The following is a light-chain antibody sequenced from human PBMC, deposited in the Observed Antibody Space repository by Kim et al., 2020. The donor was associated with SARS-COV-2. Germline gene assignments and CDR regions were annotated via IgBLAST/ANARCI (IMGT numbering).Light chain of an antibody. CDR2: DVS. Sequence: QSALTQPRSVSGSPGQSVTISCTGTSSDVGTYNYVSWYQQHPGKAPKFIISDVSQRPSGVPDRFSGSKSGNTASLTISGLQVEDEADYYCSAYAGNYIMVCGGGTQLTVL. CDR3: SAYAGNYIMV. CDR1: SSDVGTYNY. V-gene: IGLV2-11*01. J-gene: IGLJ3*02.